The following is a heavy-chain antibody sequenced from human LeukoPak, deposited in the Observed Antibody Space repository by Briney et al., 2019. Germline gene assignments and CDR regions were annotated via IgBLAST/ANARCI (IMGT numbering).Heavy chain of an antibody. CDR3: ARVGIVGARGAFDI. CDR1: GFTFSSYA. V-gene: IGHV3-30*04. D-gene: IGHD1-26*01. Sequence: GGSLRLSCAASGFTFSSYAMHWVRQAPGKGLEWVAVISYDGSNKYYADSVKGRFTISRDNSKNTPYLQMDSLRAEDTAVYYCARVGIVGARGAFDIWGQGTMVTVSS. J-gene: IGHJ3*02. CDR2: ISYDGSNK.